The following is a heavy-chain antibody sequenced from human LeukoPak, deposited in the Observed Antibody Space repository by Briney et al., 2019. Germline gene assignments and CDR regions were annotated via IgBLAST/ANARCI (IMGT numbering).Heavy chain of an antibody. J-gene: IGHJ6*02. V-gene: IGHV3-23*01. CDR1: GFTFSGYA. Sequence: AGGSLRLSCAASGFTFSGYAMSWVRQAPGKGLEWVSAISGSGGSTYYADSVKGRFTISRDNSKNTLYLQMNSLRAEDTAVYYCAKSPVDVYYYYGMDVWGQGTTVTVSS. CDR3: AKSPVDVYYYYGMDV. CDR2: ISGSGGST.